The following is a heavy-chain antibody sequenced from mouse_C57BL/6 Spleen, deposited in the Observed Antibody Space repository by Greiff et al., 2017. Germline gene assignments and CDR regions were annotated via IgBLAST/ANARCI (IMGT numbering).Heavy chain of an antibody. J-gene: IGHJ2*01. D-gene: IGHD2-1*01. CDR2: IYPGGGYT. V-gene: IGHV1-63*01. Sequence: QVQLQQSGAELVRPGTSVKMSCKASGYTFTNYWIGWAKQRPGHGLAWIGDIYPGGGYTNYNEKFKGKATLTADKTSSTAYMQFSSLTSEDSAIYYCARRHYGNPYYFDYWGQGTTLTVSS. CDR3: ARRHYGNPYYFDY. CDR1: GYTFTNYW.